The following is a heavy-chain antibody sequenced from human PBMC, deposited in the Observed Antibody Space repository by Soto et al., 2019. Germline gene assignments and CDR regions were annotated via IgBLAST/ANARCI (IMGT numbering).Heavy chain of an antibody. J-gene: IGHJ5*02. V-gene: IGHV4-34*01. CDR3: ARAGRIVVVPAAKYWIWFDP. D-gene: IGHD2-2*01. CDR2: INHSGST. Sequence: SEPLSLTCAVYGGSFSGYYWSWIRQPPGKGLDWIGEINHSGSTNYNPSLKSRVTISVDTSKNQFSLKLSSVTAADTAVYYCARAGRIVVVPAAKYWIWFDPWGQGTLVTVSS. CDR1: GGSFSGYY.